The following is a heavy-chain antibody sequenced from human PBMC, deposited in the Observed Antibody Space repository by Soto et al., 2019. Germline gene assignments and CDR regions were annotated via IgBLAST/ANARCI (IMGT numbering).Heavy chain of an antibody. CDR1: GFIFSRYG. D-gene: IGHD6-6*01. Sequence: PGGSLRLSCAASGFIFSRYGMHWVRQEPDKGLEWVAVTWYDGSNKYYADSVKGRFTISRDNSKNTVYLQMNRLRAEDTAVYYCAREGGGKIVEYSSSTPFDYWGQGTLVTVSS. CDR2: TWYDGSNK. CDR3: AREGGGKIVEYSSSTPFDY. J-gene: IGHJ4*02. V-gene: IGHV3-33*01.